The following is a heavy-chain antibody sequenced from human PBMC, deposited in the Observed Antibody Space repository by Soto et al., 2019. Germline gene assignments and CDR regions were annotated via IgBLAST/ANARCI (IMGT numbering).Heavy chain of an antibody. Sequence: QLRLQESGPGLVKPSETLSLTCTVCGGSISSSSYYWGWIRQPPGKGLEWIGSIYYSGSTYYNPSLKSRVTIPVDTSKNQFSLKLSSVTAADTAVYYCARREAYDSSGYYAYFFDYWGQGTLVTVSS. D-gene: IGHD3-22*01. J-gene: IGHJ4*02. V-gene: IGHV4-39*01. CDR1: GGSISSSSYY. CDR2: IYYSGST. CDR3: ARREAYDSSGYYAYFFDY.